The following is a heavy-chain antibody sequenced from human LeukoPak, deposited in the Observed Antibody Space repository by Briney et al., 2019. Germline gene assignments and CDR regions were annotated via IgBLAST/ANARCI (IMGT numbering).Heavy chain of an antibody. D-gene: IGHD3-10*01. V-gene: IGHV3-30*04. CDR1: GFTFSSYA. J-gene: IGHJ5*02. Sequence: GGSLRLSCAASGFTFSSYAMHWVRQAPGKGLEWVAVISYDGSNKYYADSVKGRFTISRDNSKNTLYLQMNSLRAEDTAVYYCARHPGPYYYGSGTSVGPWGQGTLVTVSS. CDR2: ISYDGSNK. CDR3: ARHPGPYYYGSGTSVGP.